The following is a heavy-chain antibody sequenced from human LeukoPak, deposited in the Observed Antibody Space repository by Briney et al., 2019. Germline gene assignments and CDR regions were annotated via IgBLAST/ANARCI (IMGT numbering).Heavy chain of an antibody. CDR2: INPNSGGT. CDR3: ARAQASDIVVVPAAAALLPYYYYGMDV. D-gene: IGHD2-2*01. V-gene: IGHV1-2*04. Sequence: ASVKVSCKASGYTFTGHYMHWVRQAPGQGLEWMGWINPNSGGTNYAQKFQGWVTMTRDTSISTAYMELSRLRSDDTAVYYCARAQASDIVVVPAAAALLPYYYYGMDVWGQGTTVTVPS. CDR1: GYTFTGHY. J-gene: IGHJ6*02.